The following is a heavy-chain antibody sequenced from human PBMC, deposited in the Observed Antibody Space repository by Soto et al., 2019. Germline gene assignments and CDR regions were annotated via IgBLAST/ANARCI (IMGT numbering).Heavy chain of an antibody. D-gene: IGHD3-22*01. V-gene: IGHV1-69*13. CDR3: ARGPIDHYDSSGYYFSHFDY. J-gene: IGHJ4*02. Sequence: SVKVSCKASGGTFSSYAISWVRQAPGQGLEWMGGIIPIFGTANYAQKFQGRVTITADESTSTAYMELSSLRSEDTAVYYCARGPIDHYDSSGYYFSHFDYWGQGTLVTVSS. CDR1: GGTFSSYA. CDR2: IIPIFGTA.